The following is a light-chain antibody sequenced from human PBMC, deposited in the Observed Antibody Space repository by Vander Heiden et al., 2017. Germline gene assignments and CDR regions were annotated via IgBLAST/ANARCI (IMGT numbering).Light chain of an antibody. J-gene: IGLJ1*01. CDR2: GNS. V-gene: IGLV1-40*01. CDR1: SYNIGAGFD. Sequence: QSVLTQPPSVSGATGQRVTISCTGSSYNIGAGFDVHWYQQLPGTTPKLLIFGNSNRPSGVPDRFSGSKSGTSASLAITWLQAEDEGDYYCQSYDSSLSAYVFGTGTKVTVL. CDR3: QSYDSSLSAYV.